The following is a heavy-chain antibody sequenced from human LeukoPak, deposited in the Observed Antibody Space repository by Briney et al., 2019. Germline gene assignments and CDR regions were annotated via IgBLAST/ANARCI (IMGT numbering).Heavy chain of an antibody. Sequence: GGSLRLSCAASGFTVSSKYMSWVRQAPGKGLEWVSVIYSGGSTYYADSVKGRFTISRDNSKNTLYLQMNSLRAEDTAVYYCASAWGSYRPPGYWGQGTLVTVSS. D-gene: IGHD3-16*02. V-gene: IGHV3-53*01. J-gene: IGHJ4*02. CDR2: IYSGGST. CDR1: GFTVSSKY. CDR3: ASAWGSYRPPGY.